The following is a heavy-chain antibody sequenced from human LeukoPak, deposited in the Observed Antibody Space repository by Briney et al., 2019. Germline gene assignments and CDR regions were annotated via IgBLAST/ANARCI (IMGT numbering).Heavy chain of an antibody. CDR2: ILPIFGTS. CDR3: ARAEDQGRYFDWLPGFDP. V-gene: IGHV1-69*13. J-gene: IGHJ5*02. Sequence: GASVKVSCKASGYTFPSYFMHWVRQAPGQGLEWMGGILPIFGTSIYAQQFQGRVTITADESTNTAYMELNRLRSDDTATYYCARAEDQGRYFDWLPGFDPWGQGTLVTVSS. D-gene: IGHD3-9*01. CDR1: GYTFPSYF.